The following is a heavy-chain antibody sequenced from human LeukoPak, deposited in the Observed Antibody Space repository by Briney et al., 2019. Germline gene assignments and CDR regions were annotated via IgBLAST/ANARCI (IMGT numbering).Heavy chain of an antibody. CDR3: ARDIVVATGYGMDV. V-gene: IGHV3-21*01. CDR1: GFTFSSYS. Sequence: PGGSLRLSCAASGFTFSSYSMNWVRQAPGKGLEWVSSISSSSSYIYYADSVKGRFTISRDNAKNSLYLQMNSLRAEDTAVYYCARDIVVATGYGMDVWDQGTTVTVSS. J-gene: IGHJ6*02. CDR2: ISSSSSYI. D-gene: IGHD5-12*01.